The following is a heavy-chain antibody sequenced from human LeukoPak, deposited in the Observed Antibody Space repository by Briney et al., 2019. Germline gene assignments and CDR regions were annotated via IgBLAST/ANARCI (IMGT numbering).Heavy chain of an antibody. V-gene: IGHV3-30-3*01. CDR1: GFTFSSYA. J-gene: IGHJ6*02. CDR3: ASHYCSGGSCYSLNYGMDV. CDR2: ISYDGSNK. D-gene: IGHD2-15*01. Sequence: PGGSLRLSCAASGFTFSSYAMHWVRQAPGKGLEWVAVISYDGSNKFYADSVKGRFTISRDNSKNTLYLQMNSLRAEDTAVYYCASHYCSGGSCYSLNYGMDVWGQGTTVTVSS.